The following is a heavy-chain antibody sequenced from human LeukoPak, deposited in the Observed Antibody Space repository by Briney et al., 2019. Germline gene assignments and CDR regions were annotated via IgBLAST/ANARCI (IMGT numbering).Heavy chain of an antibody. V-gene: IGHV4-34*01. CDR1: GGSFSGYY. J-gene: IGHJ4*02. CDR3: ARDTFDFWSGYSWYFDY. D-gene: IGHD3-3*01. Sequence: SETLSLTCAVYGGSFSGYYWSWIRQPPGKGLEWIGEINHSGSTNYNPPLKSRVTISVDTSKNQFSLKLSSVTAADTAVYYCARDTFDFWSGYSWYFDYWGQGTLVTVSS. CDR2: INHSGST.